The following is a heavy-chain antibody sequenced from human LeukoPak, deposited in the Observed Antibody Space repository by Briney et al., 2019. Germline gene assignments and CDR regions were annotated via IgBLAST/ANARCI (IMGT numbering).Heavy chain of an antibody. CDR2: IKQDGSEK. J-gene: IGHJ6*03. Sequence: GGSLRLSCAASGFTFSSYSMNWVRQAPGKGLEWVANIKQDGSEKYYVDSVKGRFTISRDSARNSLYLHMNSLRGEDTAVYYCARERATRGYYYSYMDVWGKGTTVTVSS. CDR1: GFTFSSYS. CDR3: ARERATRGYYYSYMDV. V-gene: IGHV3-7*01.